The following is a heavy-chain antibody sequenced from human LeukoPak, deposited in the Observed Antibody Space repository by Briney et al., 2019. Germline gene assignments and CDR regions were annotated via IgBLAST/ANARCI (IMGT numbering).Heavy chain of an antibody. CDR3: ARDRPSTHCNDY. CDR2: IWYDGSKK. CDR1: GFTFSNYG. Sequence: GGSLRLSCTASGFTFSNYGLFWVRQAAGKGLEWMAVIWYDGSKKYYADSVKGRFTISRDNAKNSLYLQLNSLRAEDTAVYYCARDRPSTHCNDYWGQGTLVTVSS. V-gene: IGHV3-33*01. J-gene: IGHJ4*02. D-gene: IGHD2-21*01.